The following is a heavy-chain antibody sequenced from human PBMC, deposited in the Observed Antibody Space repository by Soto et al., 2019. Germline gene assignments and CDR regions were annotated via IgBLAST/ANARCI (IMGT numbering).Heavy chain of an antibody. V-gene: IGHV4-34*01. Sequence: THTLSPTCAVYGWSFSVYYWSWIRQPLRKALEWIGESNHSGSTNYNPSLKSRVTISVDTSKNQFSLKLSSVTAADTAVYYCASIRSAYRYGCSHPGYYHGMH. CDR3: ASIRSAYRYGCSHPGYYHGMH. D-gene: IGHD5-18*01. CDR1: GWSFSVYY. CDR2: SNHSGST. J-gene: IGHJ6*01.